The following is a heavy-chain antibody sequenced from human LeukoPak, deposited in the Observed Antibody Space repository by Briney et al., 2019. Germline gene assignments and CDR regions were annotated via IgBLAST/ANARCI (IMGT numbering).Heavy chain of an antibody. CDR2: IYPGDSDT. CDR3: ARRLYIAAAGTPNFDY. CDR1: GYSFTSYW. J-gene: IGHJ4*02. Sequence: GESLKISCKGSGYSFTSYWIGWVRQMPGKGLEWMGIIYPGDSDTRYSPSFQGQVTISADKSISTAYLQWSSLKASDTAMYYCARRLYIAAAGTPNFDYWGQGTLVTVSS. V-gene: IGHV5-51*01. D-gene: IGHD6-13*01.